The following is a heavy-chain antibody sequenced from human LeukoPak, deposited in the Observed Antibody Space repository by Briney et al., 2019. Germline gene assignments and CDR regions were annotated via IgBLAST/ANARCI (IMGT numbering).Heavy chain of an antibody. D-gene: IGHD3-10*01. V-gene: IGHV1-2*02. CDR3: AREWYSGVRGVTYYYYYMDV. CDR1: GYTFTGYY. CDR2: INPNSGGT. J-gene: IGHJ6*03. Sequence: GASVKVSCKASGYTFTGYYMHWVRQAPGQGLEWMGWINPNSGGTNYAQKFQGRVTMTRDTSSSTAYMELSRLRSDDTAVYYCAREWYSGVRGVTYYYYYMDVWGKGTTVTISS.